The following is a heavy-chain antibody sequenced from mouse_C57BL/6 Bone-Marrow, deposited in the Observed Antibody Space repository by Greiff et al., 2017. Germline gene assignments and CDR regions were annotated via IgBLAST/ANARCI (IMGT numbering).Heavy chain of an antibody. CDR1: GYSFTGYY. Sequence: VQLQQSGPELVKPGASVKISCKASGYSFTGYYMNWVKQSPEKSLEWIGEINPSTGGTTYNQKFKAKATLTVDKSSSTAYMQLKSLTSEDSAVYYCAGDYYYGPYWGQGTLVTVSA. J-gene: IGHJ3*01. CDR2: INPSTGGT. V-gene: IGHV1-42*01. D-gene: IGHD1-1*01. CDR3: AGDYYYGPY.